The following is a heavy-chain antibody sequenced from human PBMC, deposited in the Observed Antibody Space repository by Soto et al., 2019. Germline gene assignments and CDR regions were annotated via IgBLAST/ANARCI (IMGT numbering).Heavy chain of an antibody. CDR1: GFTFIKYW. J-gene: IGHJ3*02. CDR2: IKQDGSEK. Sequence: EVQLVESGGGLVQPGGSLRLSCAASGFTFIKYWMSWVRQAPGKGLEWVANIKQDGSEKNYVDSVKGRFTISRDNAKNSVYLQMNSLRDEDTAVYYCATTGGGKDAFDIWGQGTMVTVSS. D-gene: IGHD2-15*01. V-gene: IGHV3-7*05. CDR3: ATTGGGKDAFDI.